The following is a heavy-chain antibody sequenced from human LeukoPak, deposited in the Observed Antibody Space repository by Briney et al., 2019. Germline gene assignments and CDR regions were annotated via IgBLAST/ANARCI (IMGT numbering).Heavy chain of an antibody. V-gene: IGHV1-69*06. CDR3: ASVPQYYYYYYYMDV. Sequence: SVKVSCKASGGTFSSYAISWARQAPGQGLEWMGGIIPIFGTANYAQKFQGRVTITADKSTSTAYMELSSLRSEDTAVYYCASVPQYYYYYYYMDVWGKGTTVTVSS. D-gene: IGHD6-6*01. J-gene: IGHJ6*03. CDR1: GGTFSSYA. CDR2: IIPIFGTA.